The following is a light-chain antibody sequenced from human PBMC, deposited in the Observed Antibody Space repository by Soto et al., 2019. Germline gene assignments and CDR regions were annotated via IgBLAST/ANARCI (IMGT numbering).Light chain of an antibody. V-gene: IGKV1-12*01. Sequence: DIQMTQSPSAVSASVVDRVTITCRASQGISSWLAWYQKKPGKPPKLLIYAASILQSGVPPRFSGSGPGTDFTLTISSLQPEDFATYYCQQANSLSLTFGGGTKVDIK. CDR2: AAS. CDR3: QQANSLSLT. CDR1: QGISSW. J-gene: IGKJ4*01.